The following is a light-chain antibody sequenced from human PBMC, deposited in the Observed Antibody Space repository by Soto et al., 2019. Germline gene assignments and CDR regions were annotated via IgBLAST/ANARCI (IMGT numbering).Light chain of an antibody. CDR2: PTS. J-gene: IGKJ3*01. CDR3: QQSYSTPFT. Sequence: DIQMTQSPSSLSASVGDRVTITCRASQNISSFLNWYRQKPGKAPTLLIYPTSSLHTGVPSRFTGSGSGTDFSLTISSLQAEDFATYSCQQSYSTPFTFGPGTKVDVE. V-gene: IGKV1-39*01. CDR1: QNISSF.